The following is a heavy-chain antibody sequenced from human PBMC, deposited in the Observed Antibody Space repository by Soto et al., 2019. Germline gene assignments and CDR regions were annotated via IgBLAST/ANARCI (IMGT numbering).Heavy chain of an antibody. CDR2: IKSDGSEM. CDR1: GFTFSSYW. Sequence: GGSLRLASVASGFTFSSYWMSWVRQAPGKGLEWVANIKSDGSEMYYVDSVKGRFTISRDNARKSLYLQMNSLRVEDTALYYCARDLGVVITAEYFQHWGQGTLVTVSS. V-gene: IGHV3-7*03. D-gene: IGHD3-22*01. CDR3: ARDLGVVITAEYFQH. J-gene: IGHJ1*01.